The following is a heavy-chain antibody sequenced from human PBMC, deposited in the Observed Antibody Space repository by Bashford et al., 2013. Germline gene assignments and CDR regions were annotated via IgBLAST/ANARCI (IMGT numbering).Heavy chain of an antibody. CDR2: INSRSSSI. J-gene: IGHJ5*02. CDR3: AGGAGA. Sequence: VRQAPGKGLEWVSYINSRSSSIKYADSVRGRFTISRDNAKESLYLQMSSLTDEDTAVYYCAGGAGAWGQGTLVTVSS. D-gene: IGHD6-19*01. V-gene: IGHV3-48*02.